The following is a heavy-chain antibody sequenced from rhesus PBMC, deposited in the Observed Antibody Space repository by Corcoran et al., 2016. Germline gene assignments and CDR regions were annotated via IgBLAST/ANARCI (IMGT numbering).Heavy chain of an antibody. V-gene: IGHV4-147*01. D-gene: IGHD4-23*01. CDR2: IYGGSGNT. CDR3: ATAYEYNNYAPLDY. CDR1: GGSISRNY. Sequence: QVQLQQWGEGLVKPSETLSLTCAVSGGSISRNYWSWIRQSPGKGLEWIGYIYGGSGNTIYNPSLKSRVTISRYTSKDQFSLKLSSMTAAVTAVYYCATAYEYNNYAPLDYWGQGVLVTVSS. J-gene: IGHJ4*01.